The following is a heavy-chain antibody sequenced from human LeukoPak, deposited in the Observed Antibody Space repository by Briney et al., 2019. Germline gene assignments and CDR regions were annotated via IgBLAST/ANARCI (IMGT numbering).Heavy chain of an antibody. V-gene: IGHV1-69*13. Sequence: SVRVSFMASGGTFTIYAISWVRQAPGQGRGWMGGIIHIVGTAHYAQKFQCRVTITAAESTSTGYMALSSLRSEDTAVYYCASVSGAAATHDYWGQATLVTVSS. CDR3: ASVSGAAATHDY. D-gene: IGHD6-25*01. CDR1: GGTFTIYA. CDR2: IIHIVGTA. J-gene: IGHJ4*02.